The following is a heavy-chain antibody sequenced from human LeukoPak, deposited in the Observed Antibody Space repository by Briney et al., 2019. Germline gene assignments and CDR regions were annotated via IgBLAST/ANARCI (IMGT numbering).Heavy chain of an antibody. CDR1: ENTFTGYY. Sequence: GASVKVSCKASENTFTGYYFHWVRQAPGQGLGWMGRISPNSGGTNYARKFQGRVTMTRDMSISTVYMEVSRLTSDDTAVYYCARLIDDFDAFDIWGQGTMVTVSS. D-gene: IGHD1-1*01. CDR3: ARLIDDFDAFDI. J-gene: IGHJ3*02. CDR2: ISPNSGGT. V-gene: IGHV1-2*06.